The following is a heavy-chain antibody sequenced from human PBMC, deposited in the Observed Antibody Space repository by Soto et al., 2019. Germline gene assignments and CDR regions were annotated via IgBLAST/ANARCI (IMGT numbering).Heavy chain of an antibody. V-gene: IGHV4-34*01. CDR3: QGGDF. Sequence: PSETLSLTCAVSGGSFRGCFWSWIRQSPAKGLEWIGEINDSGNTYYNPSFKSRLTISVDTSTSQISLRLTSVTAADSAVYYCQGGDFWGQGTRVTVSS. CDR2: INDSGNT. D-gene: IGHD3-16*01. CDR1: GGSFRGCF. J-gene: IGHJ4*02.